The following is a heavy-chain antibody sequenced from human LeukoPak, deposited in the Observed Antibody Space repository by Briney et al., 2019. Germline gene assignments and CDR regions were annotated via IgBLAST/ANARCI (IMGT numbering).Heavy chain of an antibody. J-gene: IGHJ4*02. V-gene: IGHV1-18*01. CDR1: GYTFTCYS. Sequence: ASVKVSCKASGYTFTCYSFSWVRQAPGQGLEWMAWISTYNGNTNYAQELQGRVTMSTDTSTSTAYMELRSLRSDDTAIYYCARDVGYCSSTICAQNFDYWGQGTLVTVSS. D-gene: IGHD2-2*01. CDR2: ISTYNGNT. CDR3: ARDVGYCSSTICAQNFDY.